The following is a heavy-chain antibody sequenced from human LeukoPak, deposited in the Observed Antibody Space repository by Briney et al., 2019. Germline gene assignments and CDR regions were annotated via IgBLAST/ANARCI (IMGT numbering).Heavy chain of an antibody. V-gene: IGHV3-33*01. CDR3: ARDPIYCGGDCYSTYCFDY. D-gene: IGHD2-21*02. CDR1: GFTFSSYG. CDR2: MWYDGSNK. Sequence: PGGSLRLSCAASGFTFSSYGMHWVRQAPGKGLEWVAVMWYDGSNKYYADSVKGRFTISRDNSKNTLYLQMNSLRAEDTAVYYCARDPIYCGGDCYSTYCFDYWGQGTLVTVSS. J-gene: IGHJ4*02.